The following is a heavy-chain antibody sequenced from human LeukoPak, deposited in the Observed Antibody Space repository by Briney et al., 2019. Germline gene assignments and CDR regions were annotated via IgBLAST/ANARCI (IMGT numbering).Heavy chain of an antibody. CDR3: ATMKLVGATSAQPYYFDY. V-gene: IGHV1-24*01. CDR1: GYTLTELS. CDR2: FGPEDGET. Sequence: ASVSVSCTVSGYTLTELSMHWVRQAPGKGLEWMGGFGPEDGETIYAQKFQGRVTMTEDTSTDTAYMELSSLRSEDTAVYYCATMKLVGATSAQPYYFDYWGQGTLVTVSS. D-gene: IGHD1-26*01. J-gene: IGHJ4*02.